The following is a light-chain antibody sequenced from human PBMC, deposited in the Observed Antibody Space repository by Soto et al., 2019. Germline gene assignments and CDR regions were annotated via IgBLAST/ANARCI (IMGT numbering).Light chain of an antibody. Sequence: EIVLTQSPCTLSWSPVERATLSCRASQSVSSSYLAWYQQKPGQAPRLLIYRTSNRATGIPDRFSGSGSGTDFTLTISRLEPEDFAVYWCQQYDSSPRTFGQGTKVDIK. CDR3: QQYDSSPRT. V-gene: IGKV3-20*01. J-gene: IGKJ1*01. CDR2: RTS. CDR1: QSVSSSY.